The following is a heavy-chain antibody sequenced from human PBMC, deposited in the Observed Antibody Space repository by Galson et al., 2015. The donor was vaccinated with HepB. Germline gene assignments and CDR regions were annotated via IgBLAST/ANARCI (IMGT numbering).Heavy chain of an antibody. CDR3: VRVRTTLVREVITNNWFDS. Sequence: SLRLSCAASEFTFSDYYMSWIRQAPGKGLEWVSYISASSTYTNYADSVKGRFTISRDNAKNSLYLQMSSLRAEDTAVYYCVRVRTTLVREVITNNWFDSWGQGTLVTVSS. CDR1: EFTFSDYY. D-gene: IGHD3-10*01. CDR2: ISASSTYT. J-gene: IGHJ5*01. V-gene: IGHV3-11*06.